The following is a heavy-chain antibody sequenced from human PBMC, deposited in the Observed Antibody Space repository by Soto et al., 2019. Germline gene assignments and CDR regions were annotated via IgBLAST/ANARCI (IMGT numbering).Heavy chain of an antibody. V-gene: IGHV3-30-3*01. D-gene: IGHD6-13*01. J-gene: IGHJ5*02. CDR2: ISYDGSNK. CDR3: ARAWIAAAGNNWLDP. CDR1: GFTVSSYA. Sequence: PGGSLRLSCAASGFTVSSYAMHWVRQAPGKGLEWVAVISYDGSNKYYADSVKGRFTISRDNSKNTLYLQMNSLRAEDTAVYYCARAWIAAAGNNWLDPWGQGNMVAVSS.